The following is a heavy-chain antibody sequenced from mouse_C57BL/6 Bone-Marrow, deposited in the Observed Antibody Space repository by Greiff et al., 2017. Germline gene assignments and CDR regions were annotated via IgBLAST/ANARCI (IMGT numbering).Heavy chain of an antibody. J-gene: IGHJ2*01. CDR3: AREGRQLKDY. CDR2: INPGSGGT. CDR1: GYAFTNYL. V-gene: IGHV1-54*01. Sequence: QVQLQQSGAELVRPGTSVKVSCKASGYAFTNYLIEWVKQRPGQGLEWIGVINPGSGGTNYNEKFKGKATLTADKSSSTAYMQLSSLTSEDSAVYFCAREGRQLKDYWGQGTTLTVSS. D-gene: IGHD3-2*02.